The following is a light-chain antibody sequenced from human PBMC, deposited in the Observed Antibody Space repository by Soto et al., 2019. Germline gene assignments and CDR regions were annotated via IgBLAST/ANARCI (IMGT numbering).Light chain of an antibody. CDR3: QQYDKQPVT. CDR2: DVS. Sequence: IQMTQSPSSLSASVGDRVTITCQASQDISDSLNWYHQTAGKAPRLLIYDVSSLQPGVASRFSGSGSGTDFSLTINSLQPEDIGTFYCQQYDKQPVTFGGGTKVEIK. J-gene: IGKJ4*01. V-gene: IGKV1-33*01. CDR1: QDISDS.